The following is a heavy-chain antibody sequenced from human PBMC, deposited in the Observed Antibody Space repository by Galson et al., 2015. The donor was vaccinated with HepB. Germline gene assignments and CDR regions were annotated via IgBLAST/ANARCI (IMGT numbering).Heavy chain of an antibody. J-gene: IGHJ6*02. CDR2: ISAYNGNT. CDR1: GYTFTSYG. CDR3: ARDGIEAVADHYGMDV. Sequence: SVKVSCKASGYTFTSYGISWVRQAPGQGLEWMGWISAYNGNTNYAQKLQGRVTMTTDTSTSTAYMELRSLRSDDTAVYYCARDGIEAVADHYGMDVWGQGTTVTVSS. V-gene: IGHV1-18*01. D-gene: IGHD6-19*01.